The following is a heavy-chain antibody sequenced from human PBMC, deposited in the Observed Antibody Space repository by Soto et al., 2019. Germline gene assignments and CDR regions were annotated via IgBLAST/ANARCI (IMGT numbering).Heavy chain of an antibody. CDR1: GGSISSGGYC. Sequence: PSETLSLTCTVSGGSISSGGYCWSWIRLQPGKGMEWIGYIYYSGSTYYNPSLKSRVTISVDTSKNQFSLKLSSVTAAATAVYYCARDHHDYSNLPRYYYYGMDVWGQGTTATFSS. J-gene: IGHJ6*01. CDR3: ARDHHDYSNLPRYYYYGMDV. D-gene: IGHD4-4*01. V-gene: IGHV4-31*03. CDR2: IYYSGST.